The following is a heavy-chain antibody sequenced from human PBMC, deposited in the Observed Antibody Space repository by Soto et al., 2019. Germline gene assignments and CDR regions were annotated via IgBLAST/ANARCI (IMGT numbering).Heavy chain of an antibody. D-gene: IGHD5-12*01. Sequence: PGGCLRRSCAASGFPFNSYSMHWVRQAPGKGLEWVAVIWYDGSNKYYADSVKGRFTISRDNSKNTLYLQMNSLRAEDTAVYYCARDRLRYYYGMDVWGQGTTVTVSS. CDR2: IWYDGSNK. V-gene: IGHV3-33*01. CDR3: ARDRLRYYYGMDV. CDR1: GFPFNSYS. J-gene: IGHJ6*02.